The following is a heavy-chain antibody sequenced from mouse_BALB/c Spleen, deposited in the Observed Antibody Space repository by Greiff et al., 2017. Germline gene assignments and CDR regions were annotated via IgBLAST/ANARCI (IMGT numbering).Heavy chain of an antibody. D-gene: IGHD4-1*01. V-gene: IGHV5-6-3*01. CDR2: INSNGGST. CDR1: GFTFSSYG. Sequence: EVMLVESGGGLVQPGGSLKLSCAASGFTFSSYGMSWVRQTPDKRLELVATINSNGGSTYYPDSVKGRFTISRDNAKNTLYLQMSSLKSEDTAMYYCARRANWYAMDYWGQGTSVTVSS. J-gene: IGHJ4*01. CDR3: ARRANWYAMDY.